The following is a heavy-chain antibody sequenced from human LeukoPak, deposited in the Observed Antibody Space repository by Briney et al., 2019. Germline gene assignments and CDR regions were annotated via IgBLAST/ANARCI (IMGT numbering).Heavy chain of an antibody. CDR1: GYSISSGYY. CDR3: ARHHYYDSSGYGY. J-gene: IGHJ4*02. CDR2: IYYSGST. D-gene: IGHD3-22*01. V-gene: IGHV4-38-2*02. Sequence: SETLSLTCTVSGYSISSGYYWGWIRQPPGKGLEWIGSIYYSGSTYYNPSLKSRVTISVDTSKNQFSLKLSSVTAADTAVYYCARHHYYDSSGYGYWGQGTLFTVSS.